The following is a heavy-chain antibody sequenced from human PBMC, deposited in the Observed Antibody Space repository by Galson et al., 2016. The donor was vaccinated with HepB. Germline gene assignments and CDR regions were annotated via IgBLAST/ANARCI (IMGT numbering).Heavy chain of an antibody. Sequence: SLRLSCAASGFSVSNHYMTWVRQAPGKGLEWVSLIYSGGSTYYADSVKGRFTITRDSSKDTLYLQMNSLRAEDPAVYYCARDRHCITTSCQGLWGPGTLVTVSS. J-gene: IGHJ4*02. CDR3: ARDRHCITTSCQGL. D-gene: IGHD2-2*01. CDR1: GFSVSNHY. V-gene: IGHV3-53*01. CDR2: IYSGGST.